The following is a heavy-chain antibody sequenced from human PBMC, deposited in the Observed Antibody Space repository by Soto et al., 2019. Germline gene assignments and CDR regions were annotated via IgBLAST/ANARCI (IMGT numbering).Heavy chain of an antibody. CDR1: VFTSSG. V-gene: IGHV1-18*04. J-gene: IGHJ3*01. Sequence: ASVKVSCKASVFTSSGISWVRQAPGQRLEWMGWISTHNGNTIYAQKFQGRVIMTMDTSTTTVYMELRSLRPDDTAVYLCAREGILGLFDAYDLWGKGTMVTDSS. D-gene: IGHD3-3*01. CDR2: ISTHNGNT. CDR3: AREGILGLFDAYDL.